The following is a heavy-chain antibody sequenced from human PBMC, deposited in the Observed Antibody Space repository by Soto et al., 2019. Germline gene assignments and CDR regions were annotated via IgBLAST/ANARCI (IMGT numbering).Heavy chain of an antibody. Sequence: ASVKVSCKASGGTFSSYTISWVRQAPGQGLEWMGRIIPILGIANYAQKFQGRVTITADKSTSTAYMELSSLRSEDTAVYYCASDPVPTHCSSTSCYYYYYYYMDVWGKGTTVTVSS. J-gene: IGHJ6*03. CDR3: ASDPVPTHCSSTSCYYYYYYYMDV. V-gene: IGHV1-69*02. CDR2: IIPILGIA. D-gene: IGHD2-2*01. CDR1: GGTFSSYT.